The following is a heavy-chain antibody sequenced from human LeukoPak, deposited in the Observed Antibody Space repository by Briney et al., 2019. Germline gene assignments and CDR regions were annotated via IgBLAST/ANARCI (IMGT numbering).Heavy chain of an antibody. CDR2: IKQDGSEK. CDR3: ARDKVVGATYLDY. CDR1: GFIFADYW. D-gene: IGHD2-15*01. Sequence: GSLRLSCSASGFIFADYWMTWIRQAPGKGLEWVANIKQDGSEKYYVDSVKGRFTISRDNAKNSVYLQMNSLRAEDTAVYYCARDKVVGATYLDYWGQGTLVTVSS. V-gene: IGHV3-7*01. J-gene: IGHJ4*02.